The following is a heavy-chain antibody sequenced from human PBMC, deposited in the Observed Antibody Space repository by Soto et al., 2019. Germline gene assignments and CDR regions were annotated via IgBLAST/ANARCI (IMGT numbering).Heavy chain of an antibody. CDR2: IYHSGST. CDR3: ARGYDSSGCEYYFDY. Sequence: QLQLQESGSGLVKPSQTLSLTCAVSGGSISSGGYSWSWIRQPPGKGLEWIGYIYHSGSTYYNPSLKSRVTISVDRSKNQFSLKLSSVTAADTAVYYCARGYDSSGCEYYFDYWGQGTLVTVSS. V-gene: IGHV4-30-2*01. J-gene: IGHJ4*02. D-gene: IGHD3-22*01. CDR1: GGSISSGGYS.